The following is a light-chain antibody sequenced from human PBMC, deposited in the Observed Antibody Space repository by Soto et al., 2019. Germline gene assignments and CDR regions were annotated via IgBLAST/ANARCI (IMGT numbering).Light chain of an antibody. J-gene: IGLJ3*02. Sequence: QLVLTQSPSASASLGASVKLTCTLSSGHSSYAIAWHQHRPEKGPRYLMKLNSDGSHSRGDGIPDRFSGSSSGAERYLTISSLQSEDEADYYCQTWCTGIRVFGGGTKLTVL. CDR1: SGHSSYA. CDR3: QTWCTGIRV. CDR2: LNSDGSH. V-gene: IGLV4-69*02.